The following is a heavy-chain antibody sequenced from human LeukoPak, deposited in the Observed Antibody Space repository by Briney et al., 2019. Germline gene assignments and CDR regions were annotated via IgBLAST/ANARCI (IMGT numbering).Heavy chain of an antibody. CDR1: GFTFSTYG. CDR3: AKDRTLYSSGWSFDY. D-gene: IGHD6-19*01. Sequence: GGSLRLSCAASGFTFSTYGMHWVRQAPDKGLEWVALIRYDGSNEYYVDSVKGRFTISRDNSKNTLYLQMNSLGAEDTAVYYCAKDRTLYSSGWSFDYWGQGTLVTVSS. CDR2: IRYDGSNE. J-gene: IGHJ4*02. V-gene: IGHV3-30*02.